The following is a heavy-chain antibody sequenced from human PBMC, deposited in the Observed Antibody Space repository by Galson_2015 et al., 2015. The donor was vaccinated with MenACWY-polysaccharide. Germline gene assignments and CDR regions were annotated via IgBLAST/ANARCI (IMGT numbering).Heavy chain of an antibody. Sequence: SLRLSCAASGFTFSSCWMHWVRQAPGEGLVWVSRIKTDGSSTSYADSVKGRFTVSRDNAKNTVYLQMNSLRVEDTAVYYCARDPHCGAGCSIHDAFDVWGQGTKVTVSS. CDR2: IKTDGSST. CDR3: ARDPHCGAGCSIHDAFDV. CDR1: GFTFSSCW. D-gene: IGHD2-21*02. J-gene: IGHJ3*01. V-gene: IGHV3-74*01.